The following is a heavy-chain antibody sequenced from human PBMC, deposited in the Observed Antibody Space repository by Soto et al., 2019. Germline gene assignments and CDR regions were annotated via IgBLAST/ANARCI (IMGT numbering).Heavy chain of an antibody. CDR3: ARRAIMVLLGAPGFDF. J-gene: IGHJ4*02. Sequence: QLQLQESGPGLVKPSETLSLTCTVSGASINSSTYYWGWIRQPPGKGLEWIGSIYYSGSTFYNPSLKSRLTISADTSKNHFSLSLTSVTAADTAVYYCARRAIMVLLGAPGFDFWGQGTLVTVSS. D-gene: IGHD2-8*01. CDR2: IYYSGST. CDR1: GASINSSTYY. V-gene: IGHV4-39*02.